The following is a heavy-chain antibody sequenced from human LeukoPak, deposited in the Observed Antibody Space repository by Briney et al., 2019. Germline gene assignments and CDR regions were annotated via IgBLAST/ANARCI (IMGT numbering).Heavy chain of an antibody. CDR3: ARGGAVATVTVRYYYYGMDV. V-gene: IGHV3-30-3*01. D-gene: IGHD5-12*01. CDR2: ISYDGSNK. CDR1: GFTFSSYA. J-gene: IGHJ6*02. Sequence: PGRSLRLSCAASGFTFSSYAMHWVRQAPGKGLEWVAVISYDGSNKYYADPVKGRFTISRDNSKNTLYLQMNSLRAEDTAVYYCARGGAVATVTVRYYYYGMDVWGQGTTVTVSS.